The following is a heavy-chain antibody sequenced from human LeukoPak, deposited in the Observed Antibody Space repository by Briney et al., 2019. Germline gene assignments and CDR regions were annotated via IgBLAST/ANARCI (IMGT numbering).Heavy chain of an antibody. CDR2: INHSGST. CDR3: AKTRYRNWFEP. Sequence: SETLSLTCAVYGGSFSGYHWTWIRQPPGKGLEWIGEINHSGSTNYNPPLKSRVTISVDTSKNQFSLRLRSVTAADTAVYYCAKTRYRNWFEPWGQGTLVTVSS. D-gene: IGHD4-11*01. J-gene: IGHJ5*02. V-gene: IGHV4-34*01. CDR1: GGSFSGYH.